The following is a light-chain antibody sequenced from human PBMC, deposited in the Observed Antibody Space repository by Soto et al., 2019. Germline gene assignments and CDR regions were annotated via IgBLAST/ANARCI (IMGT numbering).Light chain of an antibody. CDR3: QQNYSPPPIT. V-gene: IGKV1-39*01. CDR1: QNVAHF. Sequence: DIQMTQSPSSLSASVGDRVTITCRASQNVAHFLNWYQQKPGKAPKLLIYATSSLYSGVPSRFSGSGFGTDFTLTISSLQTEDFATYYCQQNYSPPPITFGQGTRLAIK. J-gene: IGKJ5*01. CDR2: ATS.